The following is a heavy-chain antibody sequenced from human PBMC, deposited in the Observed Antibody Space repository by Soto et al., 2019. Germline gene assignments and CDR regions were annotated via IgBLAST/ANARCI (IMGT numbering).Heavy chain of an antibody. CDR1: GFSFSNYA. CDR2: ISGSGGTT. CDR3: AKGASVAGALNLSP. V-gene: IGHV3-23*01. Sequence: EMQLLESGGGLAQPGGSLRLSCAASGFSFSNYAMTWVRQAPGKGLEWVSAISGSGGTTYYADAVKGRFTISRDNSKNTLYRQMNGLGAEDTAVYYCAKGASVAGALNLSPWGQGTLVTVSS. D-gene: IGHD6-19*01. J-gene: IGHJ5*02.